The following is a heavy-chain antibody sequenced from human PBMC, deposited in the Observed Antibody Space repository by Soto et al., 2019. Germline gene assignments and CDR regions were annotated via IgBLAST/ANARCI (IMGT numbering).Heavy chain of an antibody. CDR1: GFTFSNYN. CDR3: TTSLYCSTDGCSTP. V-gene: IGHV3-48*01. Sequence: GGSLRLSCVASGFTFSNYNMNWVRQAPGKGLEWVSHISTTKTIYYADSVKGRFTVSRDNAENSLYLQMNSLRAEDTAVYYCTTSLYCSTDGCSTPWGQGTRVTVSS. D-gene: IGHD2-15*01. CDR2: ISTTKTI. J-gene: IGHJ4*02.